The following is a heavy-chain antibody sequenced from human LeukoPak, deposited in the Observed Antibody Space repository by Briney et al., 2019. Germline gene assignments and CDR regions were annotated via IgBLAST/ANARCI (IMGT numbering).Heavy chain of an antibody. V-gene: IGHV3-23*01. Sequence: PGGSLSFSCAASGFTFSSYAMSWVRQAPGKGLKWVSAISGSGGSTYYADSVKGRFTISRDNSKNTLYLQMNSLRAEDTAVYYCAKDHSRITMVRGVTAFDYWGQGTLVTVSS. CDR2: ISGSGGST. CDR1: GFTFSSYA. CDR3: AKDHSRITMVRGVTAFDY. J-gene: IGHJ4*02. D-gene: IGHD3-10*01.